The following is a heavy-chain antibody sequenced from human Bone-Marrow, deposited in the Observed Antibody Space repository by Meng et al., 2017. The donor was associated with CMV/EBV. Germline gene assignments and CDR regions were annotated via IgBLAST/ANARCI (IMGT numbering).Heavy chain of an antibody. CDR3: AKDDQGSCSAGSCFPFDY. J-gene: IGHJ4*02. CDR2: ISGGGAIT. CDR1: FPFSDGP. D-gene: IGHD2-15*01. V-gene: IGHV3-23*01. Sequence: FPFSDGPMSWVRQAPGKWLEWVSSISGGGAITYYADSVKGRFTISRDNSKNTMYLQMNSLRPDDTAVYYCAKDDQGSCSAGSCFPFDYWGQGTLVTVSS.